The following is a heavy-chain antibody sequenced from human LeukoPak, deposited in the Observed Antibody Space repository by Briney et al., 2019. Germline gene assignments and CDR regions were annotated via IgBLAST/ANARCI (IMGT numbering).Heavy chain of an antibody. CDR3: ARRRRHEFTYGYVFYFDY. D-gene: IGHD3-16*01. CDR1: GGSFSDNY. V-gene: IGHV4-34*01. Sequence: PSETLSLTCVVPGGSFSDNYWTWIRQPPGKGPEWIGEINHSGTTSYNPSLQSRVTVSVDTSKNQFSLKLSSVTAADTAVYYCARRRRHEFTYGYVFYFDYWGQGTLVTVSS. J-gene: IGHJ4*02. CDR2: INHSGTT.